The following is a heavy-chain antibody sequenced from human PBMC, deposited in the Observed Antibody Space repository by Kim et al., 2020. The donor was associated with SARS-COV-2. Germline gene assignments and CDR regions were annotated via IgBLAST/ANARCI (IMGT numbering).Heavy chain of an antibody. V-gene: IGHV4-39*01. CDR2: IYYTGST. CDR3: ARVATPGDDAFNV. J-gene: IGHJ3*01. CDR1: GGSIMTTAHY. Sequence: SETLSLTCTVSGGSIMTTAHYWGWIRQPPGKGLEWIGSIYYTGSTYYNPSLNSGVTISIDTSNNQFSLKLTSVTSANTAVYYCARVATPGDDAFNVWGQG. D-gene: IGHD5-12*01.